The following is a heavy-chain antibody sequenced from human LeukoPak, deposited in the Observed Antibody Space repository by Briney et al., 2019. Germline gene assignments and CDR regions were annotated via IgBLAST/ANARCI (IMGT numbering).Heavy chain of an antibody. Sequence: GGSLRLSCAASGFTFDDYAMHWVRQAPGKGLEWVSAISWNSGSIGYADSVKGRFTISRDNAKNSLYLQMNSLRAEDTALYYCAKDMGRYYYGSGSYWYYYGMDIWGQGTTVTVSS. D-gene: IGHD3-10*01. CDR1: GFTFDDYA. J-gene: IGHJ6*02. CDR2: ISWNSGSI. CDR3: AKDMGRYYYGSGSYWYYYGMDI. V-gene: IGHV3-9*01.